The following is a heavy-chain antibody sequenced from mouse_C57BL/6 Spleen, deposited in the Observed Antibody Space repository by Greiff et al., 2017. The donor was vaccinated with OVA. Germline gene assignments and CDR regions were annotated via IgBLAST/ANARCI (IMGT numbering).Heavy chain of an antibody. CDR3: ARGYSNEGY. CDR1: GYSITSGYY. D-gene: IGHD2-5*01. J-gene: IGHJ2*01. V-gene: IGHV3-6*01. Sequence: ESGPGLVKPSQSLSLTCSVTGYSITSGYYWNWIRQFPGNKLEWMGYISYDGSNNYNPSLKNRISITRDTSKNQFFLKLNSVTTEDTATYYCARGYSNEGYWGQGTTLTVSS. CDR2: ISYDGSN.